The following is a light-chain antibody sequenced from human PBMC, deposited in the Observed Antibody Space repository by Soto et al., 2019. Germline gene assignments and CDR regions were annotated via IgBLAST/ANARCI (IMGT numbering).Light chain of an antibody. Sequence: DIQMTQSPSTLSASVGDRVTITCRASQGSSSWLAWYQQKPGKPPKLLIYKASNLESGVPSRFSGSGFATDFTLTINNLQPDDFATYYCQQYNTYWPFGQGTKVDIK. CDR1: QGSSSW. J-gene: IGKJ1*01. CDR2: KAS. V-gene: IGKV1-5*03. CDR3: QQYNTYWP.